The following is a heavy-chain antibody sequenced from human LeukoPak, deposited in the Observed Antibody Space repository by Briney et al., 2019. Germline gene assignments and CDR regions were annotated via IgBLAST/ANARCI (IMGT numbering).Heavy chain of an antibody. CDR3: ARESESSGWYDY. CDR1: GFRFQDYA. CDR2: IRGDGGST. V-gene: IGHV3-43*02. J-gene: IGHJ4*02. Sequence: GGSLRLSCAGPGFRFQDYALHWVRQVPGKGLGGVSLIRGDGGSTFYADSVKGRFTISRDNSKNSLYLQMNSLRSDDTALYYCARESESSGWYDYWGQGTLVTVSS. D-gene: IGHD6-13*01.